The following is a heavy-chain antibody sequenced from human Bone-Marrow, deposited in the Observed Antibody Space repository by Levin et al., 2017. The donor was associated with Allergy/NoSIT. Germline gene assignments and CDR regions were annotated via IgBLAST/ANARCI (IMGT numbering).Heavy chain of an antibody. CDR1: GFTFSTYA. CDR3: ARGHGGNFWSEYNAGTENEYFQH. CDR2: ISNDGTNN. Sequence: GGSLRLSCAASGFTFSTYAMHWVRQAPDKGLDWVAFISNDGTNNNYADSVKGRFTISRDNSNNTLYLQMNSLRAEDTAVYFCARGHGGNFWSEYNAGTENEYFQHWGQGTLVTVSS. V-gene: IGHV3-30*04. J-gene: IGHJ1*01. D-gene: IGHD3-3*01.